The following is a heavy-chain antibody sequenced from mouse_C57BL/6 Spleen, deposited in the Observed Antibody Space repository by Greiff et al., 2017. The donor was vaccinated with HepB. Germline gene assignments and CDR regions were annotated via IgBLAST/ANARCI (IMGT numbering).Heavy chain of an antibody. V-gene: IGHV1-78*01. D-gene: IGHD2-3*01. J-gene: IGHJ3*01. Sequence: VQLQQSDAELVKPGASVKISCKVSGYTFTDHTIHWMKQRPEQGLEWIGYIYPRDGSTKYNEKFKGKATLTADKSSSTAYMQLNSLTSEDSSVYFCSIPLYVGYSWFAYWGQGTLVTVSA. CDR2: IYPRDGST. CDR3: SIPLYVGYSWFAY. CDR1: GYTFTDHT.